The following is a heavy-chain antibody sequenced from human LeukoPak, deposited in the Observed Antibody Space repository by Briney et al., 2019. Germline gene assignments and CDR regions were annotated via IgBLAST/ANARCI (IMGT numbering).Heavy chain of an antibody. V-gene: IGHV3-33*01. Sequence: GKSLRLSCAASGFSLSNFGMHWVRQAPGKGLEGVAVMSHDGSLKSYADSVEGRVTIPRDISKNTLYLQMNSLRAEDTAVYYCARDFNYYFDYWGQGTLVTVSS. D-gene: IGHD5-24*01. J-gene: IGHJ4*02. CDR2: MSHDGSLK. CDR1: GFSLSNFG. CDR3: ARDFNYYFDY.